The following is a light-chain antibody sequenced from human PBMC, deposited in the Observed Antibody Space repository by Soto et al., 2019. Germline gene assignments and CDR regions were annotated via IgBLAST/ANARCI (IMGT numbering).Light chain of an antibody. Sequence: QSVLTQSPSASASLGASVKLTCTLSSGHSSYAIAWHQQQPEKGPCYLMKLNSDGSHSKGDGIPDRFSGSSSGAERYLTISSLQSEDEADYYCQTWGTGTVVFGGGTKLTVL. CDR2: LNSDGSH. CDR1: SGHSSYA. CDR3: QTWGTGTVV. V-gene: IGLV4-69*02. J-gene: IGLJ2*01.